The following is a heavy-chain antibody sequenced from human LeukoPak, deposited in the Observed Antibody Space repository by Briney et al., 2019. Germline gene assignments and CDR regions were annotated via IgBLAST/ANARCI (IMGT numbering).Heavy chain of an antibody. CDR1: GFTFNSHT. J-gene: IGHJ4*02. V-gene: IGHV3-23*01. CDR2: ISNSGGST. D-gene: IGHD3/OR15-3a*01. Sequence: GGSLRLSCAASGFTFNSHTMTWVRQAPGKGLEWGSAISNSGGSTYYADSVKGRFTISRDNSKNTLYLQMNSLKAEDTAVYYCAKGRGLVSPDDHWGQGTLVTVSS. CDR3: AKGRGLVSPDDH.